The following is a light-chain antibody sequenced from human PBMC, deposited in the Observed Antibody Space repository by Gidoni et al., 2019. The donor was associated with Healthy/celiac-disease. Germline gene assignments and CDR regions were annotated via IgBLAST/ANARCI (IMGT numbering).Light chain of an antibody. CDR3: QQYDNLPL. J-gene: IGKJ3*01. CDR1: QDISNY. Sequence: GDRVTITCQASQDISNYLNWYQQKPGKAPKLLIYDASNLETGVTSRFSGSGSGTDFTFTISSLQPEDIATYYCQQYDNLPLFXPXTKVDIK. CDR2: DAS. V-gene: IGKV1-33*01.